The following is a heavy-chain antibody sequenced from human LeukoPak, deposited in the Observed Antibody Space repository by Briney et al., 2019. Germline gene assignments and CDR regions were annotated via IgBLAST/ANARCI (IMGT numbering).Heavy chain of an antibody. J-gene: IGHJ4*02. D-gene: IGHD4-23*01. CDR1: GSSISSGGYY. Sequence: SETLSLTCTVSGSSISSGGYYWSWIRQHPGKGLEWIGYIYYSGSTYYNPSLKSRVTISVDTSKNQFSLKLSSVTAADTAVYYRAGYGGNSLFVYWGQGTLVTVSS. V-gene: IGHV4-31*03. CDR2: IYYSGST. CDR3: AGYGGNSLFVY.